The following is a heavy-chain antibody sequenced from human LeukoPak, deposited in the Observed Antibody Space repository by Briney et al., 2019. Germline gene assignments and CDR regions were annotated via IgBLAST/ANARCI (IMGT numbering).Heavy chain of an antibody. Sequence: PGGSLRLSCAASGFTFSRYWMHWVRQAPGKGLVWVSLIKNDGSSTTYADSVKGRFTISRDNAKNTLFLQMNGLRADDTAIYYCASALGGQGGHWGQGTLVTVSS. J-gene: IGHJ4*02. CDR2: IKNDGSST. D-gene: IGHD1-26*01. CDR3: ASALGGQGGH. CDR1: GFTFSRYW. V-gene: IGHV3-74*03.